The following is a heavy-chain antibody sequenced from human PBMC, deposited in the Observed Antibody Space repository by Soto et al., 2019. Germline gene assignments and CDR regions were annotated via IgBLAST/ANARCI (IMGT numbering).Heavy chain of an antibody. D-gene: IGHD3-10*01. V-gene: IGHV3-23*01. Sequence: PGGSLRLSCTASGFSFNSYSMSWVRQAPGKGLEWVSSISGSGGSTYYADSVKGRFTISRDNSKNTLYLQMNSLRAEDTALYYCEKGQRGAISHFGYWGQGTLVTVSX. CDR3: EKGQRGAISHFGY. CDR1: GFSFNSYS. CDR2: ISGSGGST. J-gene: IGHJ4*02.